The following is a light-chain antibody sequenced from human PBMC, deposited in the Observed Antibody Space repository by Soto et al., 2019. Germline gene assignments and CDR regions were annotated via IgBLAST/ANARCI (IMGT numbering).Light chain of an antibody. CDR2: EVT. CDR1: SSDIGSYDL. CDR3: CSFADFTYV. J-gene: IGLJ1*01. V-gene: IGLV2-23*02. Sequence: QSVLTHPASLSGSPGQSITISCTGTSSDIGSYDLVSWYQQHPGTTPKLIIYEVTKRPSGVSTRFSGSKSGNTASLTISGLQAVDEADYYCCSFADFTYVFGTGTKVTVL.